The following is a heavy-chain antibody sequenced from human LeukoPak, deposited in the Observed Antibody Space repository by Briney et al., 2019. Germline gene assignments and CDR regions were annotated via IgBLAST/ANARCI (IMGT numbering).Heavy chain of an antibody. Sequence: SETLSLTCTVSGASISSDDYYWTWIRQPPGKGLEWIGYISQSESTYYNPSLKSRVTISVGRSKSQFSLKVTSVTAADTAVYYCAREAGSPDAFDIWGQGTMVTVSS. CDR2: ISQSEST. CDR1: GASISSDDYY. V-gene: IGHV4-30-2*01. CDR3: AREAGSPDAFDI. J-gene: IGHJ3*02. D-gene: IGHD2-15*01.